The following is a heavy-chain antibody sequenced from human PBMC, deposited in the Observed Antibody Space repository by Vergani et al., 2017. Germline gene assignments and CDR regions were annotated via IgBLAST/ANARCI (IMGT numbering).Heavy chain of an antibody. CDR2: ISGSGGST. CDR3: ARDGGTHDPYDY. D-gene: IGHD2-15*01. J-gene: IGHJ4*02. V-gene: IGHV3-23*04. Sequence: EVQLVESGGGLVKPGGSLRLSCAASGFTFSSYSMNWVRQAPGKGLEWVSAISGSGGSTYYADSVKGRFTISRDNSKNTLYLQMNSLRAEDTAVYYCARDGGTHDPYDYWGQGTLVTVSS. CDR1: GFTFSSYS.